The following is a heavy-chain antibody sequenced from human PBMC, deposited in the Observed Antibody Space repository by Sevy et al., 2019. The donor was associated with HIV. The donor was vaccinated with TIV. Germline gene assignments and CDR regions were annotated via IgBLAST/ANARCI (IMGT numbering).Heavy chain of an antibody. CDR3: AREIPEYVSGYYSVDAFDI. V-gene: IGHV1-69*13. J-gene: IGHJ3*02. CDR2: IISKFGTT. D-gene: IGHD3-22*01. CDR1: GGSFSNFP. Sequence: SVKVSCKASGGSFSNFPVSWVRQAPGQGLEWMGMIISKFGTTDYAQKFQGRVTITADESTTTAYMELTSLRSEDTAVYYCAREIPEYVSGYYSVDAFDIWGQGTKVTVSS.